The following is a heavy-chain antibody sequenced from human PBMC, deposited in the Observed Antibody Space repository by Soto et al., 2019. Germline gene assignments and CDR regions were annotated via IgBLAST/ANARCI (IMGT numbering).Heavy chain of an antibody. J-gene: IGHJ4*02. CDR2: ISGSGGST. CDR3: AKIGEYVWGSYRPCY. V-gene: IGHV3-23*01. Sequence: VGSLRLSCAASGFTFSSYAMSWVRQAPGKGLEWVSAISGSGGSTSYADSVKGRFTISRDNSKNTLYLQMNSLRAEDTAVYYCAKIGEYVWGSYRPCYWGQGTLVTVSS. D-gene: IGHD3-16*02. CDR1: GFTFSSYA.